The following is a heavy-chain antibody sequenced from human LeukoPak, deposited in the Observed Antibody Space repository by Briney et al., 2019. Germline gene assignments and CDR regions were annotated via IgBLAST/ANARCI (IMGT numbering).Heavy chain of an antibody. Sequence: PGRSLRLSCAASGFTFSSFWMSWVRQAPGKGLEWVSAISGSGGSTYYADSVKGRFTISRDNSKNTLYLQMNSLRAEDTAVYYCANLLNYYDSSGRDYWGQGTLVTVSS. CDR2: ISGSGGST. CDR3: ANLLNYYDSSGRDY. D-gene: IGHD3-22*01. V-gene: IGHV3-23*01. J-gene: IGHJ4*02. CDR1: GFTFSSFW.